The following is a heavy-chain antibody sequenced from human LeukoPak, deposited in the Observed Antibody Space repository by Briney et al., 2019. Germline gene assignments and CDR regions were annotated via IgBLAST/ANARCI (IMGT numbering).Heavy chain of an antibody. CDR2: ISSSSSYI. V-gene: IGHV3-21*01. CDR1: GFTFSSYS. J-gene: IGHJ4*02. Sequence: GGSLRLSCAASGFTFSSYSMNWVRQAPGKGLEWVSSISSSSSYIYYADSVKGRFTISRDNAKNSLYLQMNSLRAEDTAVYYCARGRGYCSGGSCYSVLDYWGQGTLVTVSS. CDR3: ARGRGYCSGGSCYSVLDY. D-gene: IGHD2-15*01.